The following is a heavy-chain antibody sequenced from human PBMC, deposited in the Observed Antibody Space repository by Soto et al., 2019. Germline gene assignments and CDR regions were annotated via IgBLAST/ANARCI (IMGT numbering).Heavy chain of an antibody. CDR3: ARDPDQIVVVAAIPYEYYYYYGMDV. J-gene: IGHJ6*02. CDR1: GYTFTSYY. CDR2: INPSGGST. Sequence: ASVKVSCKASGYTFTSYYMHWVRQAPGQGLEWMGIINPSGGSTSYAQKFQGRVTMTRDTSTSTDYMELSSLGSEDTAVYYCARDPDQIVVVAAIPYEYYYYYGMDVWGQGTTVTVSS. D-gene: IGHD2-15*01. V-gene: IGHV1-46*01.